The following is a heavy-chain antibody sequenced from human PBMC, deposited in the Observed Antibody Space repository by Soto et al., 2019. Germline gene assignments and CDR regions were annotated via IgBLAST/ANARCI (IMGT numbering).Heavy chain of an antibody. V-gene: IGHV4-31*03. Sequence: SETLSLTCTVSGGSVNSGVYHWSWIRQHPGKGLEWIGDIYYSGSTYYNPSLKSRVTISIDTSTNHFSLHLSALTAADTAVYYCARAPIPNWNYYGMDVWGQGTPVTVSS. CDR3: ARAPIPNWNYYGMDV. CDR2: IYYSGST. J-gene: IGHJ6*02. CDR1: GGSVNSGVYH. D-gene: IGHD1-1*01.